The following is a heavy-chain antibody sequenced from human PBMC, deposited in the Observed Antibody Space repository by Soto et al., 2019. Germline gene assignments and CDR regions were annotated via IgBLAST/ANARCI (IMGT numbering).Heavy chain of an antibody. CDR3: ARVPDR. CDR1: DGKIGSGGCS. CDR2: IYHSGST. J-gene: IGHJ5*02. D-gene: IGHD2-2*01. V-gene: IGHV4-30-2*01. Sequence: TSGVADGKIGSGGCSWSWIRQPPGKGLEWIGYIYHSGSTYYNPSLKSRVTISVDRSKNQFSLKLSSVTAADTAVYYCARVPDRWGQGTLVTVS.